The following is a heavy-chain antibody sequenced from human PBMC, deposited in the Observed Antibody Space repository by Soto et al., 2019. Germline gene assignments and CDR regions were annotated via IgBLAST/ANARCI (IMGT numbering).Heavy chain of an antibody. Sequence: PSETLSLTCTVSGGSISSSSYYWGWIRQPPGKGLEWIGSIYYSGSTYYNPSLKSRVTISVDKSKKKLSLKLSSVTAADTAVYYCARHFAMEWLVTSFDYWAQGTLLTVSS. V-gene: IGHV4-39*01. CDR2: IYYSGST. D-gene: IGHD6-19*01. J-gene: IGHJ4*02. CDR1: GGSISSSSYY. CDR3: ARHFAMEWLVTSFDY.